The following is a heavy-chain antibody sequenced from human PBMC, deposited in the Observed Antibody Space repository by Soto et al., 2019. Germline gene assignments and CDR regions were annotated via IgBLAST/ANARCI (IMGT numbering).Heavy chain of an antibody. CDR3: ARDRSMGSGWDNWFDP. Sequence: QVQLVQSGAEVKKPGSSVKVSCKASGGTFSSYTISWVRQAPGQGLEWMGRIIPILGIANYAQKFQGRVTITADQSTSTAYMELSSLRSEDTAVYYCARDRSMGSGWDNWFDPWGQGTLVTVSS. D-gene: IGHD6-19*01. J-gene: IGHJ5*02. V-gene: IGHV1-69*08. CDR2: IIPILGIA. CDR1: GGTFSSYT.